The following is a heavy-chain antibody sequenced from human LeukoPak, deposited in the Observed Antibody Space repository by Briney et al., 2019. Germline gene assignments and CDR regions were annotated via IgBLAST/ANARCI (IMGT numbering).Heavy chain of an antibody. D-gene: IGHD3-10*01. V-gene: IGHV1-69*05. Sequence: SVKVSCKASGGTFSSYAISWVRQAPGQGLEWMGGIIPIFGTANYAQKLQGRVTMTTDTSTSTAYMELRSLRSDDTAVYYCARVDRDYYYMDVWGKGTTVTISS. J-gene: IGHJ6*03. CDR3: ARVDRDYYYMDV. CDR1: GGTFSSYA. CDR2: IIPIFGTA.